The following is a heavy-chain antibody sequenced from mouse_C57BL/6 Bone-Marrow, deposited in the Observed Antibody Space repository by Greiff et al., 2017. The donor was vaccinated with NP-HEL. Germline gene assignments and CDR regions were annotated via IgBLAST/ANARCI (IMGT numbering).Heavy chain of an antibody. Sequence: VPLQQSGAELVRPGTSVKVSCKASGYAFTNYLIEWVKQRPGQGLEWIGVINPGSGGTNYNEKFKGKATLTADKSSSTAYMQLSSLTSEDSAVYCCARSDSSGYRAWFAYWGQGTLVTVSA. V-gene: IGHV1-54*01. J-gene: IGHJ3*01. CDR1: GYAFTNYL. D-gene: IGHD3-2*02. CDR3: ARSDSSGYRAWFAY. CDR2: INPGSGGT.